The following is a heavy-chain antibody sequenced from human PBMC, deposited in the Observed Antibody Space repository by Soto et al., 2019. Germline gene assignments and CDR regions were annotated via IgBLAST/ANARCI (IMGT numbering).Heavy chain of an antibody. J-gene: IGHJ6*02. Sequence: QVQLVQSGAEVKKPGSSVKVSCKASGGTFSSYAISWVRQAPGQGLEWMGGIIPISGTANYAQKFQGRVTITADESTSPAYMELSSLRAEDTAVYYCAGEDIVVVPAAPRAYYGMDVWGQGTTVTVSS. CDR2: IIPISGTA. V-gene: IGHV1-69*01. CDR3: AGEDIVVVPAAPRAYYGMDV. CDR1: GGTFSSYA. D-gene: IGHD2-2*01.